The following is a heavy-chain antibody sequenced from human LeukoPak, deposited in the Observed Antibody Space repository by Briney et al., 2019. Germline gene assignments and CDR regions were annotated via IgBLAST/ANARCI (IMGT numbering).Heavy chain of an antibody. CDR2: ISTFNGNT. V-gene: IGHV1-18*01. D-gene: IGHD4-17*01. CDR1: GYAFTNYG. Sequence: GASVKVSCKASGYAFTNYGITWVRQAPGQGLEWLGWISTFNGNTNYAQKLQDRVTMTTDTSTSTAYLELRSLRSDDTAVYYCAKSCYGDYEFWFDPWGQGTLVTVSS. CDR3: AKSCYGDYEFWFDP. J-gene: IGHJ5*02.